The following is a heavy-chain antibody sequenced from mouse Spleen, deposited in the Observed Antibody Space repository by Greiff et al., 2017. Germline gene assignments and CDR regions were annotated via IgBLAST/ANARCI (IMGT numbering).Heavy chain of an antibody. CDR2: IYPGDGDT. J-gene: IGHJ4*01. D-gene: IGHD2-3*01. CDR3: ARYGYYDYYAMDY. V-gene: IGHV1-82*01. CDR1: GYAFSSSW. Sequence: VQLVESGPELVKPGASVKISCKASGYAFSSSWMNWVKQRPGKGLEWIGRIYPGDGDTNYNGKFKGKATLTADKSSSTAYMQLSSLTSEDSAVYFCARYGYYDYYAMDYWGQGTSVTVSS.